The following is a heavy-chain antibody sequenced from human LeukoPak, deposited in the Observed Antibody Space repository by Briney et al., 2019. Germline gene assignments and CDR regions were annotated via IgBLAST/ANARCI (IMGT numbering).Heavy chain of an antibody. J-gene: IGHJ4*02. CDR2: INPNSGGT. CDR3: AREVYQLLIH. Sequence: ASVKVSCKASGYTFTNYYIHWVRQAPGQGLEWMGWINPNSGGTNYAQKFQGWVTMTRDTSISTAYMELSRLRSDDTAVYYCAREVYQLLIHWGQGTLVTVSS. D-gene: IGHD2-2*01. V-gene: IGHV1-2*04. CDR1: GYTFTNYY.